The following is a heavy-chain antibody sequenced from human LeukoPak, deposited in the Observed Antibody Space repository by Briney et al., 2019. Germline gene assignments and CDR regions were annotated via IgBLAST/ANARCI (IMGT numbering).Heavy chain of an antibody. Sequence: SSQTLSLTCTVSGGSISSGGYYWSWIRQHPGKGLEWIGYIYYSGSTYYNPSLKSRVTISVDTSKNQFSLKLSSVTAADTAVYYCARVPSNILGPYFDYWGQGTLVTVSS. CDR3: ARVPSNILGPYFDY. CDR1: GGSISSGGYY. D-gene: IGHD2/OR15-2a*01. J-gene: IGHJ4*02. V-gene: IGHV4-31*03. CDR2: IYYSGST.